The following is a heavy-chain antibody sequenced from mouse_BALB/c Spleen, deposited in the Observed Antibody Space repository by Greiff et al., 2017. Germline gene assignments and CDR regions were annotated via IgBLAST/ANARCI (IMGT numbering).Heavy chain of an antibody. CDR1: GFTFSSYG. CDR2: ISSGGSYT. CDR3: ARHEKGYFDY. Sequence: EVMLVESGGDLVKPGGSLKLSCAASGFTFSSYGMSWVRKTPDKRLEWVATISSGGSYTYYPDSVKGRFTISRDNAKNTLYLQMSSLKSEDTAMYYCARHEKGYFDYWGQGTTLTVSS. V-gene: IGHV5-6*01. J-gene: IGHJ2*01.